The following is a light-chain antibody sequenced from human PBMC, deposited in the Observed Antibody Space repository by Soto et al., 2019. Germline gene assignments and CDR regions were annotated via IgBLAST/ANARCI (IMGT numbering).Light chain of an antibody. CDR2: EVT. CDR3: SSYTTNSPPVV. V-gene: IGLV2-14*01. J-gene: IGLJ2*01. Sequence: QSALTQPASVSGSPGQSIAISCTGSSSDIGIYKYVSWYQQHPGKVPKLIIYEVTNRPSGVSNRFSGSKSGNTASLTISGLQAEDEAHYYCSSYTTNSPPVVFGGGTKLTVL. CDR1: SSDIGIYKY.